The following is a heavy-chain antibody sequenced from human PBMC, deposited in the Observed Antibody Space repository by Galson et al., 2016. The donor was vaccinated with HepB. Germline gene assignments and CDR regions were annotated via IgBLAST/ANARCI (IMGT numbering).Heavy chain of an antibody. D-gene: IGHD5-18*01. CDR2: IYYVGSP. CDR3: ARDAGYSFGIGFFDN. CDR1: GGSISSSSYY. V-gene: IGHV4-31*03. J-gene: IGHJ4*02. Sequence: TLSLTCTVSGGSISSSSYYWGWIRQPPGKGLEWIGYIYYVGSPYYSPSLKSRISMSLDMSKNQFSLSLRSVTAADTALYYCARDAGYSFGIGFFDNWGQGTLVTVSS.